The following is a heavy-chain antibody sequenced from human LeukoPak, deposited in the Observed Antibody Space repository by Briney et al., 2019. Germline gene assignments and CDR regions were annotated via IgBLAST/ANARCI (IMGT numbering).Heavy chain of an antibody. V-gene: IGHV3-9*01. J-gene: IGHJ3*02. CDR2: ISWNSGSI. D-gene: IGHD3-10*01. CDR3: AKDRDDYGSGSYYNLPDI. Sequence: GGSLRLSCAASGFTFDDYAMQWVRQAPGKGLEWVSGISWNSGSIGYADSVKGRFTISRDNAKNSLYLQMNSLRAEDTALYYCAKDRDDYGSGSYYNLPDIWGQGTMVTVSS. CDR1: GFTFDDYA.